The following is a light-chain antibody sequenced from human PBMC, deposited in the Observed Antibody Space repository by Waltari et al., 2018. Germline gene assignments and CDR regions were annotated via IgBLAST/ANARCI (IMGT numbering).Light chain of an antibody. CDR3: QHYVRLPVT. CDR2: GAS. V-gene: IGKV3-20*01. CDR1: QSVGRT. Sequence: EMVLKQSPGTLSLSPGERAILSCRASQSVGRTLAWYQQKPGQAPRPLIYGASNRATGIPDRFSGSGSGAVFSLTISRLAPEDFSVYYCQHYVRLPVTFGQGTRVEI. J-gene: IGKJ1*01.